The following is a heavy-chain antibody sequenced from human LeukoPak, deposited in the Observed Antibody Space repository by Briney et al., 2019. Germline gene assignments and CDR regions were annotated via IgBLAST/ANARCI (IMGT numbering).Heavy chain of an antibody. J-gene: IGHJ4*02. Sequence: GGSLRLSCAASGFTFSSYAMHWVRQAPGKGLEWVAVISYDGSNKYYADSVKCRFTISRDNSKNTLYLQMNSLRAEDTAVYYCARSYGFWSGPFDYWGQGTLVTVSS. CDR1: GFTFSSYA. V-gene: IGHV3-30*01. D-gene: IGHD3-3*01. CDR3: ARSYGFWSGPFDY. CDR2: ISYDGSNK.